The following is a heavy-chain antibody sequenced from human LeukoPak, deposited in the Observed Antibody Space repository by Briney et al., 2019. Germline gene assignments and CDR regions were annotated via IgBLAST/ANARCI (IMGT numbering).Heavy chain of an antibody. Sequence: SETLSLTCTVSGGSISSYYWSWIRQPPGKGLEWIGYIYYSGSTNYNPSLKSRVTISVDTSKNQFSLKLSSVTAADTAVYYCARHIFDSSGYYLDYWGQGTLVTVSS. CDR2: IYYSGST. J-gene: IGHJ4*02. V-gene: IGHV4-59*08. D-gene: IGHD3-22*01. CDR3: ARHIFDSSGYYLDY. CDR1: GGSISSYY.